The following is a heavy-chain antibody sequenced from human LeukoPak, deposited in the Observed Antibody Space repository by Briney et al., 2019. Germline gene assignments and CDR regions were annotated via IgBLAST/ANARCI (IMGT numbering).Heavy chain of an antibody. CDR2: IKEDGSEK. V-gene: IGHV3-7*04. J-gene: IGHJ3*02. CDR3: TRGNSGAFDI. CDR1: GFTFDDYA. D-gene: IGHD2-15*01. Sequence: GGSLRLSCAASGFTFDDYAMNWVRQAPGKGLEWVAQIKEDGSEKYYVDSVKGRFTISRDNAKKSLYLQMNSLRVEDTALYYCTRGNSGAFDIWGQGTMVIVSS.